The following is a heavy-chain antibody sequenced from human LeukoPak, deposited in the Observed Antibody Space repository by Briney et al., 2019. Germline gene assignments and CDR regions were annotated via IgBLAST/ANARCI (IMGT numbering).Heavy chain of an antibody. CDR2: INANSGDR. J-gene: IGHJ4*02. V-gene: IGHV1-2*02. CDR1: GYTFTDYY. CDR3: ARDPDIPSEDLDY. Sequence: ASVKVSCKASGYTFTDYYLHWVRQAPGQGLEWMGWINANSGDRNYAQKFQGRVTITRDTSISTAYMELSSLTSDDTAMYYCARDPDIPSEDLDYLGQGTLVTVSS. D-gene: IGHD2-2*02.